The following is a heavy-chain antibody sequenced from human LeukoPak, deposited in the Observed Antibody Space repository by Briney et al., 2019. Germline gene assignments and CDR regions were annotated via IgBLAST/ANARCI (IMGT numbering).Heavy chain of an antibody. CDR3: ASYYDSSGYYSVDHYYYGMDV. CDR2: IYYSGST. CDR1: GGSISSYY. J-gene: IGHJ6*02. V-gene: IGHV4-59*01. Sequence: SETLSLTCTVSGGSISSYYWSWIRQPPGKGLEWIGYIYYSGSTNYNPSLKSRVTISVDTSKNQFSLKLSSVTAADTAVYYCASYYDSSGYYSVDHYYYGMDVWGQGTTVTVSS. D-gene: IGHD3-22*01.